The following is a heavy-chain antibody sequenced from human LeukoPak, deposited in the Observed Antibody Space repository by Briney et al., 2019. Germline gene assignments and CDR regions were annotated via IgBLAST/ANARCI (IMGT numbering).Heavy chain of an antibody. Sequence: GGSLRLSCTASGFTFSSYDMHWLRQDKGKGLEWVSAISTAGDPYYLGPVKGRFTISRENAKNSFYLQMNSLRAGDTAVYYCAGQARPGSAEGAFDIWGQGTMVTVSS. CDR2: ISTAGDP. D-gene: IGHD2-2*01. V-gene: IGHV3-13*05. CDR3: AGQARPGSAEGAFDI. CDR1: GFTFSSYD. J-gene: IGHJ3*02.